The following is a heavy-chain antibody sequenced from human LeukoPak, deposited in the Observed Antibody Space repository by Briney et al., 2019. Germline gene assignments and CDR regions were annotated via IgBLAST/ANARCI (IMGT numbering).Heavy chain of an antibody. CDR2: INSDGSDT. J-gene: IGHJ4*02. CDR1: GFTLSSYW. V-gene: IGHV3-74*01. Sequence: GGSLRLSCAASGFTLSSYWMHWVRQAPGKGLVWVSRINSDGSDTIYGDSVKGRFTISRDNAKNTLYLQMDSLRAEDTAVYYCARDLNRRVFTDHWGQGTLGTVSS. CDR3: ARDLNRRVFTDH.